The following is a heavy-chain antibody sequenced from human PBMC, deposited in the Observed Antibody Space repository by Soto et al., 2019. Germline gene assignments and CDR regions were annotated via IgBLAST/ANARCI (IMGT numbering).Heavy chain of an antibody. CDR2: MNPNSGNT. CDR3: ARGDLYCSGGSCYSKGFGY. V-gene: IGHV1-8*01. D-gene: IGHD2-15*01. J-gene: IGHJ4*02. Sequence: GASVKVSCKASGYTFTSYDINWVRQATGQGLEWMGWMNPNSGNTGYAQKFQGRVTMTRNTSISTAYMELSSLRSEDTAVYYCARGDLYCSGGSCYSKGFGYWGQGTLVTVSS. CDR1: GYTFTSYD.